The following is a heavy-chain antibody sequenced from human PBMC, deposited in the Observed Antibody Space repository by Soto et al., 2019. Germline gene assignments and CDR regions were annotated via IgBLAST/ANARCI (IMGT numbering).Heavy chain of an antibody. D-gene: IGHD5-18*01. CDR2: LIPVFGSP. Sequence: QVQLVQSGAEVKKPGSSVTVSCKTSGGTFSKDAINWVRQAPGQGLEWMGLLIPVFGSPIYAQKFQGRIRITADESTSTAFMDRRSLRSEDTAVYYCTRVLGYTFEPGKTRYYAMDVWGQGTTVSVSS. CDR3: TRVLGYTFEPGKTRYYAMDV. CDR1: GGTFSKDA. V-gene: IGHV1-69*01. J-gene: IGHJ6*02.